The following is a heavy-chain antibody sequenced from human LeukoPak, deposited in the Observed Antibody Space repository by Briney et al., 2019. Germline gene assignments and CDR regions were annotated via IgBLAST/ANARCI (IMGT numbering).Heavy chain of an antibody. J-gene: IGHJ4*02. CDR3: AKAYDTSGYYFFFDD. Sequence: PGGSLRLSCAASGFTFSNYGMNWVRQAPGKGLEWVSSIRVRSDSTHYADSVQGRFTISRDDSKNTLYLQMNSLRAEDTAVYYCAKAYDTSGYYFFFDDWGQGTLVTVSS. D-gene: IGHD3-22*01. V-gene: IGHV3-23*01. CDR2: IRVRSDST. CDR1: GFTFSNYG.